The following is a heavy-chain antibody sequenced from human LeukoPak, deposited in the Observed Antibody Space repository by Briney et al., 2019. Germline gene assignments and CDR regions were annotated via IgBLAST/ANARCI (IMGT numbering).Heavy chain of an antibody. V-gene: IGHV3-74*01. CDR1: GFTFSNYW. D-gene: IGHD4-11*01. CDR3: VRDIYMKYGDY. CDR2: INIDGSST. Sequence: GGSLRLSCAVSGFTFSNYWMHWVRHAPGKGLVWVSRINIDGSSTIYADSVKGRFTFSRDNAKNTLYLQMNSLRAEDTAVYYCVRDIYMKYGDYWGQGTLVTVSS. J-gene: IGHJ4*02.